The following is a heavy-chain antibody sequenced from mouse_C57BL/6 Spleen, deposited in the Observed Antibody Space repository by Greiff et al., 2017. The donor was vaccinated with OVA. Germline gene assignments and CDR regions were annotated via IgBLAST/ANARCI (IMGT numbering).Heavy chain of an antibody. CDR3: ARGGTAQATGYFDY. D-gene: IGHD3-2*02. J-gene: IGHJ2*01. V-gene: IGHV1-55*01. Sequence: VKLQQPGAELVKPGASVKMSCKASGYTFTSYWITWVKQRPGQGLEWIGDIYPGSGSTNYNEKFKSKATLTVDTSSSTAYMQLSSLTSEDSAVYYCARGGTAQATGYFDYWGQGTTLTVSS. CDR1: GYTFTSYW. CDR2: IYPGSGST.